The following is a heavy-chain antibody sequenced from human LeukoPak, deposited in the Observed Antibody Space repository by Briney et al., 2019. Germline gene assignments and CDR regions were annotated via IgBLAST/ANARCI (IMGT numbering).Heavy chain of an antibody. Sequence: GGSLRLSCAASGLTFSSYAMHWVRQAPGKGLGWVAVISYDGSNKYYADSVKGRFTISGDKSKNTLYLQMNSLRPEDTAFYYCARGPGPIAGAKNPFDIWGQGTMVTVSS. V-gene: IGHV3-30*01. CDR2: ISYDGSNK. CDR1: GLTFSSYA. D-gene: IGHD1-26*01. J-gene: IGHJ3*02. CDR3: ARGPGPIAGAKNPFDI.